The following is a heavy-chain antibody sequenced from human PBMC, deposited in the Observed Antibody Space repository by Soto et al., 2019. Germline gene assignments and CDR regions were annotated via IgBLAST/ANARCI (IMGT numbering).Heavy chain of an antibody. CDR1: GFTFTTYS. J-gene: IGHJ3*01. CDR3: ARRYCSADNCYSNGFDV. Sequence: PGGSLRLSCPASGFTFTTYSMMWVRQAPGKGLEWISAISGNTRTTLYADSVKGRFTISRDNAKNSQYLQMYSLRAEDTALYYCARRYCSADNCYSNGFDVWGQGTMVTVSS. D-gene: IGHD2-15*01. CDR2: ISGNTRTT. V-gene: IGHV3-48*01.